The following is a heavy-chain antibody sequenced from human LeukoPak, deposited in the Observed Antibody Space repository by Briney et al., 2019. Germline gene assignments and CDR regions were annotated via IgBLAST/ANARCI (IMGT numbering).Heavy chain of an antibody. CDR1: GFTFSSYA. D-gene: IGHD1-26*01. Sequence: GGSLRLSCAASGFTFSSYAMSWVRQAPGKGLEWVSAISGSGDNTYYADSVKGRFTISRDNSKNTLYLQMNSLRAEDTAVYYCAKGSVGASRPDYFDYWGQGTLVTVSS. J-gene: IGHJ4*02. CDR3: AKGSVGASRPDYFDY. V-gene: IGHV3-23*01. CDR2: ISGSGDNT.